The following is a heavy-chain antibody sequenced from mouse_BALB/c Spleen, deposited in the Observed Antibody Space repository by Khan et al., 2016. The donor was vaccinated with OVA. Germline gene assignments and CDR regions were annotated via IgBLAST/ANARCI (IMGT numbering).Heavy chain of an antibody. J-gene: IGHJ3*01. V-gene: IGHV5-6*01. D-gene: IGHD4-1*01. Sequence: EVELVESGGDLVKPGGSLRLSCAASGFTFRTYGMSWVRQPPDKRLVWVASINSHGYYTYYPDTVKGRFTISRNNAENTLYLQMSSLKSEDTAIYYCASHLTGSFAYWGQGTLVTVSA. CDR1: GFTFRTYG. CDR2: INSHGYYT. CDR3: ASHLTGSFAY.